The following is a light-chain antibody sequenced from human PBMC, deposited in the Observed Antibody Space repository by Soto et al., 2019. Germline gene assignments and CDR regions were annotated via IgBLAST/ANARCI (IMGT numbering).Light chain of an antibody. CDR1: QGVGIC. CDR3: QQRSTWLYT. V-gene: IGKV3-11*02. CDR2: DAS. J-gene: IGKJ2*01. Sequence: EILLAQSPATPSVCQGDSATLSCKDSQGVGICLDWYQQKPGHAPRLLIHDASNRATGVPARFSGSGSGRDFTLTITSLEPEDFAVYYCQQRSTWLYTFGQGTKLEV.